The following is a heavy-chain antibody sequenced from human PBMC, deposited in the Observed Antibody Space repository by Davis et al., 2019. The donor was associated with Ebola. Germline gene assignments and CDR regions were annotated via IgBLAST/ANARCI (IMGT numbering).Heavy chain of an antibody. CDR1: GFTFSGSA. CDR2: IRSKANSYAT. CDR3: TSRIAVAGNNYYYGMDV. D-gene: IGHD6-19*01. V-gene: IGHV3-73*01. J-gene: IGHJ6*02. Sequence: GGSLRLSCAASGFTFSGSAMHWVRQASGKGLAWVGRIRSKANSYATAYAASVKGRFTISRDDSKTTAYLQMNSLKTEDTAVYYCTSRIAVAGNNYYYGMDVWGQGTTVTVSS.